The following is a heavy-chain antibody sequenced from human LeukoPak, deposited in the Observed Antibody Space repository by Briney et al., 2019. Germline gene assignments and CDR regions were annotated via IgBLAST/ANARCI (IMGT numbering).Heavy chain of an antibody. D-gene: IGHD2-2*01. CDR1: RFTVSSNY. CDR3: VKDKSSSSNVALPAVVRPHNYYYYGMDV. V-gene: IGHV3-53*01. CDR2: ISAAGTT. Sequence: HPGGSLRLSCAASRFTVSSNYMSWVRQAPGKGLEWISFISAAGTTDYADSMKGRFTISRDNSKNTLYLQIDSLRAEDTAVYYCVKDKSSSSNVALPAVVRPHNYYYYGMDVWGQGTTVIVSS. J-gene: IGHJ6*02.